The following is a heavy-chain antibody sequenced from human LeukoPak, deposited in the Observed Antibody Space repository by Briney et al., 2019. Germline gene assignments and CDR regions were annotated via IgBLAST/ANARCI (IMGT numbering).Heavy chain of an antibody. D-gene: IGHD2-2*01. CDR1: GGTFSSYA. Sequence: ASVKVSCKASGGTFSSYAISWVRQAPGQGLEWMGGIIPIFGTANYAQKFQGRVTITTDESTSTAYMELSSLRSEDTAVYYCASCSSRDDYFDYWGQGTLVTVSS. V-gene: IGHV1-69*05. J-gene: IGHJ4*02. CDR3: ASCSSRDDYFDY. CDR2: IIPIFGTA.